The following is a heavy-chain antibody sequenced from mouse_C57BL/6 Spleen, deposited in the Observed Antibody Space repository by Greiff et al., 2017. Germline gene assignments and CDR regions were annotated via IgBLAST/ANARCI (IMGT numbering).Heavy chain of an antibody. CDR1: GYTFTSYW. J-gene: IGHJ2*01. CDR2: IDPSDSYT. Sequence: QVQLQQPGAELVRPGTSVKLSCKASGYTFTSYWMHWVKQRPGQGLEWIGVIDPSDSYTNSNQKFKGKATLTVDTSSSTAYMQLSSLTSEDSAVYYCARPDYWGQGTTLTVSS. CDR3: ARPDY. V-gene: IGHV1-59*01.